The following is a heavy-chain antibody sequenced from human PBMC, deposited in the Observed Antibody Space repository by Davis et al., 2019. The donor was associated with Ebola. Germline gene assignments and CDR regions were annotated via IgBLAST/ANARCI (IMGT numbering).Heavy chain of an antibody. V-gene: IGHV3-11*06. J-gene: IGHJ6*02. D-gene: IGHD1-14*01. CDR2: SGGRSLQT. CDR3: ARGSYHSPDV. CDR1: GLTFGDGF. Sequence: GESLKISCAASGLTFGDGFMSWIRQVPGKGLEWVSYSGGRSLQTSYADSVKGRFTISRDNAENTLYLQMSSLRAEDTAVYYCARGSYHSPDVWGQGTTVTVSS.